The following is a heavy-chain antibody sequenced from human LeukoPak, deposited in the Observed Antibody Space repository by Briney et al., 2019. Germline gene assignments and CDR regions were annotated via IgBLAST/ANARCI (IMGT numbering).Heavy chain of an antibody. CDR2: IYYSGST. V-gene: IGHV4-38-2*02. Sequence: SETLSLTCSVSGYSISSGYYWGWIRQPPGKGLEWIGSIYYSGSTYYNPSLKSRVTISVDTSKNQFSLKLSSVTAADTAVYYCLVVVSRVVDYWGQGTLVTVSS. CDR1: GYSISSGYY. D-gene: IGHD3-22*01. J-gene: IGHJ4*02. CDR3: LVVVSRVVDY.